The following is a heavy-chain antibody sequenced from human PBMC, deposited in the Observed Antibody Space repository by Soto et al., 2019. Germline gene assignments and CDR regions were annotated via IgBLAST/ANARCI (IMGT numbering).Heavy chain of an antibody. J-gene: IGHJ4*02. D-gene: IGHD6-13*01. Sequence: QVQLVQSGAEVKKPGASVKVSCKASGYTFTSYDINWVRQATGQGLEWMGWMNPNSGNTGYAQKLQGRVTLNWNTSISTAYVELSSLRVDYMAVHYCAREMGSRIDYWGQGTLATVSS. CDR2: MNPNSGNT. CDR1: GYTFTSYD. CDR3: AREMGSRIDY. V-gene: IGHV1-8*01.